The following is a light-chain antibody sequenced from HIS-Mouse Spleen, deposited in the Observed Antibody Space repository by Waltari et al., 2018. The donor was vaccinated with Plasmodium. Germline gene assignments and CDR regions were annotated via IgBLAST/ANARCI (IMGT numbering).Light chain of an antibody. J-gene: IGKJ2*01. Sequence: EIVMTQSPATLSVSLGERATISCRASQSVSSNLAWYQQKPGQAPRLLIYGASTRATGIPARFSGSGSGTEFTLTISSMQSEDFAVYYCQQYNNWPPYTFGQGTKLEIK. V-gene: IGKV3-15*01. CDR2: GAS. CDR1: QSVSSN. CDR3: QQYNNWPPYT.